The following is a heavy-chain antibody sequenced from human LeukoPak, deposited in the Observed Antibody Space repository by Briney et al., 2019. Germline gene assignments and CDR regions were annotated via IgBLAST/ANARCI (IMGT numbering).Heavy chain of an antibody. Sequence: GGSLRLSCAASGFTVSSNYMTWVRQAPGKGLEWVSVIYSGGSTYYADSVKGRFTISRDNSKNTLYLQMNSLRAEDTAVYYCAKGRITMVRGVAMDVWGKGTTVTVSS. CDR1: GFTVSSNY. D-gene: IGHD3-10*01. CDR3: AKGRITMVRGVAMDV. V-gene: IGHV3-66*01. CDR2: IYSGGST. J-gene: IGHJ6*03.